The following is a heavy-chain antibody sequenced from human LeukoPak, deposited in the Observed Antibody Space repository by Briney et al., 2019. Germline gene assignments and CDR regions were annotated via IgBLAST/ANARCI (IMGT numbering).Heavy chain of an antibody. J-gene: IGHJ3*02. V-gene: IGHV3-11*04. CDR2: ITSSGSRT. CDR3: ARAHWDGFDI. CDR1: GFSFSDYY. Sequence: GGSLRLSCAASGFSFSDYYMGWIRQAPGKGLEWISYITSSGSRTYYAECVEGRFTISRDNTKNSLYLQMNSLRADDTAVSYCARAHWDGFDIWGQGTMVTVSS.